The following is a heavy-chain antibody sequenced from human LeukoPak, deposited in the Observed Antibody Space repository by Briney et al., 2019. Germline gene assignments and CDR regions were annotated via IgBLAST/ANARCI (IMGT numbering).Heavy chain of an antibody. CDR2: INPNSGGT. CDR3: ARVYGASCYVCNWFDP. CDR1: GYTFTGYY. Sequence: ASVKVSCKASGYTFTGYYMHWVRQAPGQGLEWMGWINPNSGGTNYAQKFQGRVTMTRGTSISTAYMELSRLRSDDTAVYYCARVYGASCYVCNWFDPWGQGTLVTVSS. J-gene: IGHJ5*02. V-gene: IGHV1-2*02. D-gene: IGHD2-2*01.